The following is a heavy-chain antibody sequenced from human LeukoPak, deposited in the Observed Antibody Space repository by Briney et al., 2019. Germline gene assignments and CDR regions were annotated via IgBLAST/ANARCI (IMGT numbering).Heavy chain of an antibody. D-gene: IGHD3-10*01. CDR1: GGSISSGDYY. V-gene: IGHV4-30-4*08. J-gene: IGHJ3*02. CDR3: ARVEGYYDAFDI. CDR2: VYYSGST. Sequence: SETLSLTCAVSGGSISSGDYYWSWIRQPPGKGLEWIGYVYYSGSTYYNPSLKSRVTISVDTSKNQFSLKLSSVTAADTAVYYCARVEGYYDAFDIWGQGTMVTVSS.